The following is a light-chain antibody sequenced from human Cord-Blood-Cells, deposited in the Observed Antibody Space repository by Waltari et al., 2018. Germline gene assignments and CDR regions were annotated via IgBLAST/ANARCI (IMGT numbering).Light chain of an antibody. CDR3: AACDDSLNGWV. CDR1: SSNIGSNT. V-gene: IGLV1-44*01. CDR2: SNS. J-gene: IGLJ3*02. Sequence: QSVLTQPPSASGTPGQRVTISCSGRSSNIGSNTVNWYQQLPGTAPKLLIYSNSQRPSGVPDRFSGSKSGTSASLAISGLQSEDEADYYCAACDDSLNGWVFGGGTKLTVL.